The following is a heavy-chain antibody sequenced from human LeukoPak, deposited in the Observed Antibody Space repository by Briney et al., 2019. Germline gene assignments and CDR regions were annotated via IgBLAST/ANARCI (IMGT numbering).Heavy chain of an antibody. D-gene: IGHD4-17*01. V-gene: IGHV3-7*01. Sequence: PGGSLRLSCAASGFTFSTYWMNWVRQAPGKGLEWVALINPDGSQTNYVDSVRGRFTISRDNAENSLYLQMNSLGAEDTAVYYCARDLGYGALDPWGQGTLVTVSS. CDR1: GFTFSTYW. J-gene: IGHJ5*02. CDR2: INPDGSQT. CDR3: ARDLGYGALDP.